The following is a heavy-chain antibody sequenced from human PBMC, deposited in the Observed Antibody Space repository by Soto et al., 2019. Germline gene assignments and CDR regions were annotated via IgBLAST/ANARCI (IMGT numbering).Heavy chain of an antibody. V-gene: IGHV4-31*03. Sequence: QVQLQESGPGPVKPSQTLSLTCTVSGGSISSGGYYWSWIRQHRGKGLEWIGYIYYSGSTYYNPSLKSRVTISVDTSKNQFSLKLSSVTAADTAVYYCAASCVGCGGFNYYGMDVWGQGTTVTVSS. CDR1: GGSISSGGYY. J-gene: IGHJ6*02. CDR3: AASCVGCGGFNYYGMDV. CDR2: IYYSGST. D-gene: IGHD2-21*01.